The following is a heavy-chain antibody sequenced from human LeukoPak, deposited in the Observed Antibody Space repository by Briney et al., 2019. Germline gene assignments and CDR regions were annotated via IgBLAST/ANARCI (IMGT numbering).Heavy chain of an antibody. CDR2: IKQDGSEK. CDR1: GFTFRRYW. CDR3: ARDKSIPNLDAFDI. Sequence: GSLSLSCPAFGFTFRRYWMTWVRQAPGKGLEWVANIKQDGSEKNYLDSVRGRFTISRDDARNSLYLQMDSLRVEDTAVYYCARDKSIPNLDAFDIWGQGTMVTVSS. J-gene: IGHJ3*02. D-gene: IGHD1-14*01. V-gene: IGHV3-7*05.